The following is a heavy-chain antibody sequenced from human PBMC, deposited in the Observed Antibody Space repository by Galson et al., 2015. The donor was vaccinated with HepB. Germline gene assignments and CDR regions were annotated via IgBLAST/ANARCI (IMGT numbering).Heavy chain of an antibody. CDR2: IYYSGST. V-gene: IGHV4-39*01. Sequence: SETLSLTCTVSGGSISSSSYYWGWIRQPPGKGLEWTGSIYYSGSTYYNPSLKSRVTISVDTSKNQFSLKLSSVTAADTAVYYCARTYSSSWYKWGQGTLVTVSS. CDR1: GGSISSSSYY. CDR3: ARTYSSSWYK. D-gene: IGHD6-13*01. J-gene: IGHJ4*02.